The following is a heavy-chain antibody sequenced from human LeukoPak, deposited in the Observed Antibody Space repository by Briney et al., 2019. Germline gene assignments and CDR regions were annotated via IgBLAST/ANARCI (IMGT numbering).Heavy chain of an antibody. J-gene: IGHJ4*02. D-gene: IGHD1-26*01. CDR2: IYYSGSA. CDR1: GGSFSSYY. CDR3: ARHRVVGATTVFDY. V-gene: IGHV4-59*01. Sequence: KPSETLSLTCTVSGGSFSSYYWSWIRQPPGKGLEWIGYIYYSGSANYNPSLKSRVTISVDTSKNQFSLKLSSVAAADTAVFYCARHRVVGATTVFDYWGQGTLVTVSS.